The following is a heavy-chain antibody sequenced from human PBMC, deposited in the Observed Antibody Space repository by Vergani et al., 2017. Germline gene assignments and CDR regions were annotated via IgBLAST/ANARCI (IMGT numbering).Heavy chain of an antibody. CDR3: ARVRVRGVIIDY. D-gene: IGHD3-10*01. CDR1: GGSISSGGYY. J-gene: IGHJ4*02. CDR2: IYTSGST. V-gene: IGHV4-61*02. Sequence: QVQLQESGPGLVKPSQTLSLTCTVSGGSISSGGYYWSWIRQPAGKGLEWIGRIYTSGSTNYNPSLKSRVTISVDTSKNQFSLKLSSVTAADTAVYYCARVRVRGVIIDYWGQGTLVTVSS.